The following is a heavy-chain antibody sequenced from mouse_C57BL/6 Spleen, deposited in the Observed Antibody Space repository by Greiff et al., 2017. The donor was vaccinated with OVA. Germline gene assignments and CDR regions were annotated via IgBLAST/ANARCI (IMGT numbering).Heavy chain of an antibody. CDR1: GFTFSDYY. J-gene: IGHJ1*03. V-gene: IGHV5-16*01. CDR2: INYDGSST. Sequence: EVKVVESEGGLVQPGSSMKLSCTASGFTFSDYYMAWVRQVPEKGLEWVANINYDGSSTYYLDSLKSRFIISRDNAKNILYLQMSSLKSEDTATYYCARDRFDYYGSSYDWYFDVWGTGTTVTVSS. D-gene: IGHD1-1*01. CDR3: ARDRFDYYGSSYDWYFDV.